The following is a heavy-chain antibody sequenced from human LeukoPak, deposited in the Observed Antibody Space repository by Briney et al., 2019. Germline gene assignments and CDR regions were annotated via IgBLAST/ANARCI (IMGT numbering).Heavy chain of an antibody. CDR3: AREVGSGSYLAHAFDL. J-gene: IGHJ3*01. V-gene: IGHV3-64*04. Sequence: GGSLRLSCSASGFTFSSYAMYWVRQAPGKELEYVSAISSNGGTTYYADSVKGRFTISRDNSKNTIYLQMNSLRVEDTAVYYCAREVGSGSYLAHAFDLWGQGTMVTVSS. D-gene: IGHD1-26*01. CDR1: GFTFSSYA. CDR2: ISSNGGTT.